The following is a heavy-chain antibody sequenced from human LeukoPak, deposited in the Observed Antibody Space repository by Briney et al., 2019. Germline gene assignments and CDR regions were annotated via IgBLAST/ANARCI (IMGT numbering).Heavy chain of an antibody. D-gene: IGHD5-18*01. V-gene: IGHV4-39*01. CDR3: AIGEKTYSYGQWDQDY. J-gene: IGHJ4*02. CDR2: IYYSGST. CDR1: GGSISSSSYY. Sequence: SETLSLTCTVSGGSISSSSYYWGWIRQPPGKGLEWIGSIYYSGSTYYNPSLKSRVTISVDTSKNQFSLKLSSVTAADTAVYYCAIGEKTYSYGQWDQDYWGQGTLVTVSS.